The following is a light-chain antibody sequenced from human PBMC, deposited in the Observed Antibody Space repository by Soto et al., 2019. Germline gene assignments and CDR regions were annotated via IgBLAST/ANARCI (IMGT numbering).Light chain of an antibody. V-gene: IGKV3-20*01. CDR3: QQYGSSPPYT. CDR1: QSVSSSY. CDR2: GAS. J-gene: IGKJ2*01. Sequence: EIVLTQSPGTLSLSPGERATLSCRASQSVSSSYLAWYQQKPGQAPRLLIYGASSRATGIPDRVSGSGSGTDFTLTIIRLEPEDFAVYYCQQYGSSPPYTFGQGTKLEIK.